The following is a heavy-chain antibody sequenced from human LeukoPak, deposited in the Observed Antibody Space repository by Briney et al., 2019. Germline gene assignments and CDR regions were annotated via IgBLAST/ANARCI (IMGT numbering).Heavy chain of an antibody. J-gene: IGHJ4*02. V-gene: IGHV3-7*04. D-gene: IGHD3-10*01. CDR3: ARVRGDYYFDS. CDR2: IKQDGGEK. Sequence: SGGSLRLSCATSGFTFRNYWMIWVRQAPGGGRQWVANIKQDGGEKSYVDSVKGRFTISRDTAKNSLYMQLNSLRAEDTAVSYCARVRGDYYFDSWGQGTLVTVSS. CDR1: GFTFRNYW.